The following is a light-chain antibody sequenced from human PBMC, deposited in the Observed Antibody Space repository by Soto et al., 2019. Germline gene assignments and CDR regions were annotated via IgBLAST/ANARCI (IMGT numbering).Light chain of an antibody. J-gene: IGLJ1*01. V-gene: IGLV2-14*01. CDR3: SSYTSSSIDYV. CDR2: EVS. CDR1: SSDVGCYNY. Sequence: QSALTQPASVSGSPGQSITISCTGTSSDVGCYNYVSWYQQHPGKAPKLMIYEVSNRPSGVSNRFSGSKSTNTASLTIPGLQAEDEADYYCSSYTSSSIDYVFGTGTKLTVL.